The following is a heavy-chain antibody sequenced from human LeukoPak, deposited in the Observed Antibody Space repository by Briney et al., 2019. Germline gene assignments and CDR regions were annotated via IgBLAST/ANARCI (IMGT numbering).Heavy chain of an antibody. CDR2: IYHSGST. Sequence: SETLSLTCAVSGGSISSGNWWNWVRQPPGKGLEWIGEIYHSGSTNYSPSLKSRVTISIGNSKNQFSLKLTSVTAADTAVYYCAARIPATDLHYFDYWGQGTLVTVSS. CDR1: GGSISSGNW. V-gene: IGHV4-4*02. CDR3: AARIPATDLHYFDY. D-gene: IGHD6-25*01. J-gene: IGHJ4*02.